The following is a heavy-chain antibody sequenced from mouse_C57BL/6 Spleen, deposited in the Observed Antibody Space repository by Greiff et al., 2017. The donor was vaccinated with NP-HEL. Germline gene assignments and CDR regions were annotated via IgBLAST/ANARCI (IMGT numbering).Heavy chain of an antibody. J-gene: IGHJ4*01. CDR2: IYPGDGDT. Sequence: QVQLKQSGAELVKPGASVKISCKASGYAFSSYWMNWVKQRPGKGLEWIGQIYPGDGDTNYNGKFKGKATLTADKSSSTAYMQLSSLTSEDSAVYFCARDYYREAMDYWGQGTSVTVSS. CDR3: ARDYYREAMDY. CDR1: GYAFSSYW. D-gene: IGHD2-14*01. V-gene: IGHV1-80*01.